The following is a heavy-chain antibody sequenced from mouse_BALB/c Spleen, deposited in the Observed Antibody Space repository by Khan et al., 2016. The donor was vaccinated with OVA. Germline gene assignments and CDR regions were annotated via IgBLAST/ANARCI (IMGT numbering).Heavy chain of an antibody. CDR1: GYTFTSYT. V-gene: IGHV1-4*01. CDR3: SSVGPYHGSYGAWFAY. D-gene: IGHD2-10*01. J-gene: IGHJ3*01. Sequence: QVQLQQSGAELARPGASVKMSCKAAGYTFTSYTIHWGQQRPGQGLEWIGYINPTNIYTNYNQKFRDKATLTADKSSRTAYMQLSSLTSEDSAVYYCSSVGPYHGSYGAWFAYWGQGTRVTVSA. CDR2: INPTNIYT.